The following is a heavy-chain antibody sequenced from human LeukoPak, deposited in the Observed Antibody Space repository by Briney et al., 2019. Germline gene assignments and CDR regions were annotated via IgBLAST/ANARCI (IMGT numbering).Heavy chain of an antibody. CDR2: ISSSGSTI. D-gene: IGHD1-26*01. CDR3: AREGGEWELLRTFDY. Sequence: LPGGSLRLSCAASGFTFSSYEMNWVRQAPGKGLEWVSYISSSGSTIYCADSVKGRFTISRDNAKNSLYLQMNSLRAEDTAVYYCAREGGEWELLRTFDYWGQGTLVTVSS. V-gene: IGHV3-48*03. J-gene: IGHJ4*02. CDR1: GFTFSSYE.